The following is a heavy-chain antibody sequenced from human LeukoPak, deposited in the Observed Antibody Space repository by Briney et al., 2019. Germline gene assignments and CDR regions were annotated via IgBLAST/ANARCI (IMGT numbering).Heavy chain of an antibody. CDR2: IYYSGST. CDR3: ASGDRYRRAFDI. J-gene: IGHJ3*02. Sequence: SETLSLTCTVSGGSISSYYWSWIRQPPGKGLEWIGYIYYSGSTNYNPSLKSRVTISVDTSKNQFSLKLSSVTAADTAVYYCASGDRYRRAFDIWGQGTMVTVSS. CDR1: GGSISSYY. V-gene: IGHV4-59*01. D-gene: IGHD1-14*01.